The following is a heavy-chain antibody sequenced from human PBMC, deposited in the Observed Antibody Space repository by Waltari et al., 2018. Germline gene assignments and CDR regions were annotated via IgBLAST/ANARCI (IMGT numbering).Heavy chain of an antibody. V-gene: IGHV3-7*01. J-gene: IGHJ4*02. CDR3: TRGGDDSSWYWRN. CDR2: INQDGSEK. Sequence: EVQLVESGGGLVQPGGSLSLSCAASGFTFRYSWITWVRQAPGKGLEWVANINQDGSEKYSVESVKGRFTISRDNAKNSLYLQLNSLRADDTAVYYCTRGGDDSSWYWRNWGQGTLVTVSS. CDR1: GFTFRYSW. D-gene: IGHD6-13*01.